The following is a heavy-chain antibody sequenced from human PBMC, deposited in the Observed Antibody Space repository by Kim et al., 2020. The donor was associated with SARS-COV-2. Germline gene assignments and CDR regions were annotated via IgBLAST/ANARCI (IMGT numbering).Heavy chain of an antibody. CDR2: IYDSGST. Sequence: SETLSLTCTVSGGSISSGGYYWSWIRQHPGKGLEWIGYIYDSGSTYYNPSLKSRVTISVDTSKNQFSLKLSSVTAADTAVYYCARVGSGKWFGELLHIDYWGQGTLVTVSS. V-gene: IGHV4-31*03. J-gene: IGHJ4*02. D-gene: IGHD3-10*01. CDR3: ARVGSGKWFGELLHIDY. CDR1: GGSISSGGYY.